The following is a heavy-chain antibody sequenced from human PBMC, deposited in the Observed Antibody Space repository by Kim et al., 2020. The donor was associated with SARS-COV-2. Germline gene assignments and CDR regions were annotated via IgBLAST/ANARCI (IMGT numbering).Heavy chain of an antibody. CDR1: GFTFSSYW. CDR2: IKQDGSEK. D-gene: IGHD2-2*01. CDR3: ARDGYQLLIYYYYYGMDV. V-gene: IGHV3-7*01. Sequence: GGSLRLSCAASGFTFSSYWMSWVRQAPGKGLEWVANIKQDGSEKYYVDSVKGRFTISRDNAKNSLYLQMNSLRAEDTAVYYCARDGYQLLIYYYYYGMDVWGQGTTVTVSS. J-gene: IGHJ6*02.